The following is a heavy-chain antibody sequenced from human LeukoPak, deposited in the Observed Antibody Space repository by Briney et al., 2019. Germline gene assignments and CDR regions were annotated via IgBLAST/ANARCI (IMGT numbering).Heavy chain of an antibody. V-gene: IGHV3-21*01. Sequence: GGSLRLSCAASGFTFSSYSMNWVRQAPGKGLEWVSSITSGSTYTYYADSLKGRFTISRDNAKNPLYLQMNSLRAEDTAVYYCARGHVPGSDRHWDYWGQGILVTVSS. D-gene: IGHD3-10*01. CDR2: ITSGSTYT. J-gene: IGHJ4*02. CDR1: GFTFSSYS. CDR3: ARGHVPGSDRHWDY.